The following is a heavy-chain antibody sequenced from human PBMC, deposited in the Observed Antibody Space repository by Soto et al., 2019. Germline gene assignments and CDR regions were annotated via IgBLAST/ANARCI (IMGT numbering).Heavy chain of an antibody. D-gene: IGHD4-4*01. CDR3: ASYYSNYVNYYYGMDV. Sequence: QVQLVQSGAEVKKPGSSVKVSCKASGGTFSSYAISWVRQAPGQGLEWMGGIIPIFGTENYAQKFQGRVTITADESTSTAYMELSSLRSEDTAVYYCASYYSNYVNYYYGMDVWGQGTTVTVSS. CDR2: IIPIFGTE. J-gene: IGHJ6*02. V-gene: IGHV1-69*01. CDR1: GGTFSSYA.